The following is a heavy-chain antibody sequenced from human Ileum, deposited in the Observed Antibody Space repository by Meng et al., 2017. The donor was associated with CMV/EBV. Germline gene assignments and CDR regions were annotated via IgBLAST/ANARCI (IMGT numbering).Heavy chain of an antibody. Sequence: GESLKISCVASGFTVSSNYMSWVRQAPGKGLEWVSIIYSGGSSTYYADSVKGRFTISRDNSKNTLYLQMNSLRAEDTAVYYCAKNWNYAGPFDYWGQGTLVTVSS. V-gene: IGHV3-23*03. J-gene: IGHJ4*02. D-gene: IGHD1-7*01. CDR1: GFTVSSNY. CDR2: IYSGGSST. CDR3: AKNWNYAGPFDY.